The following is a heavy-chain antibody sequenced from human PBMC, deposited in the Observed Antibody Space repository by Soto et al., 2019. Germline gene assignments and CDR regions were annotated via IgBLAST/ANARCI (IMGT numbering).Heavy chain of an antibody. D-gene: IGHD2-21*02. V-gene: IGHV4-34*01. CDR2: INHSGST. Sequence: NPSETLSLTCAVYGGSFSGYYWSWIRQPPGKGLEWIGEINHSGSTNYNPSLKSRVTISVDTSKNQFSLKLSSVTAADTAVYYCARTGGDSQDYWGQGTLVTVSS. CDR1: GGSFSGYY. J-gene: IGHJ4*02. CDR3: ARTGGDSQDY.